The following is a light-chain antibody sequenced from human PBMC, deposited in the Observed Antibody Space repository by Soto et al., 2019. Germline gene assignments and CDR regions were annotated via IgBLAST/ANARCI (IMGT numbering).Light chain of an antibody. V-gene: IGKV1-9*01. CDR2: AGF. CDR3: QQLSRYPLT. CDR1: EGISDS. Sequence: IPLTQSPTSLSASVGDRVTFTCRVSEGISDSLAWYQQKPGKAPRLLIYAGFTLQSGVPSRFSGSRSGTDFTLTISSLQPEDLATYYCQQLSRYPLTFGGGTRVEIK. J-gene: IGKJ4*01.